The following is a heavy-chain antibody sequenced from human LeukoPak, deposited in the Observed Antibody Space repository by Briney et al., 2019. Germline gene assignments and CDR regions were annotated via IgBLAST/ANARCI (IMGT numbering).Heavy chain of an antibody. D-gene: IGHD6-13*01. CDR2: INTDGSST. Sequence: PGGSLRLSCVASGFTLSVYDMSWVRQAPGKGLVWVSRINTDGSSTSYADSVKGRFTVSRDNAKNTLYLQMNSLRAEDTAVYYCARVSSSSWWALDYWGQGTLVTVSS. J-gene: IGHJ4*02. CDR3: ARVSSSSWWALDY. CDR1: GFTLSVYD. V-gene: IGHV3-74*01.